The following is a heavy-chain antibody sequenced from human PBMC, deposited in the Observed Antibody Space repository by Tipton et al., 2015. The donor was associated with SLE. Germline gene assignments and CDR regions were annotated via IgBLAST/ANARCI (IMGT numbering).Heavy chain of an antibody. J-gene: IGHJ4*02. V-gene: IGHV3-30*18. Sequence: SLRLSCAASGFTFSSYGMHWVRQAPGQGLEWVAVISYDGSNKYYADSVKGRFTISRDNSKNTLYLQMNSLRAEDTAVYYCAKDSRWGKSYFDYWGQGTLVTVSS. D-gene: IGHD7-27*01. CDR1: GFTFSSYG. CDR3: AKDSRWGKSYFDY. CDR2: ISYDGSNK.